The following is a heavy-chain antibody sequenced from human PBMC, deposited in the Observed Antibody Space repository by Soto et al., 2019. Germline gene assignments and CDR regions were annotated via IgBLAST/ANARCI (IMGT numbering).Heavy chain of an antibody. CDR2: IYYSGST. D-gene: IGHD2-21*01. CDR1: GGSISSYY. CDR3: ASAGLGYYYGMDV. J-gene: IGHJ6*02. Sequence: QVQLQESGPGLVKPSETLSLTCTVSGGSISSYYWSWIRQPPGKGLEWIGYIYYSGSTNYNPSLKSRVTTSLDTSKNQFSLKLSSVTAADTAVDYCASAGLGYYYGMDVWGQGTTVTVSS. V-gene: IGHV4-59*01.